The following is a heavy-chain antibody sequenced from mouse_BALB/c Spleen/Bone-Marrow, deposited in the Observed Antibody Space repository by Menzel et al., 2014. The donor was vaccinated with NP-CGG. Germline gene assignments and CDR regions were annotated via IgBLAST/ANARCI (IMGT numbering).Heavy chain of an antibody. J-gene: IGHJ4*01. CDR3: AMWLRRDYYAMYY. V-gene: IGHV1-4*01. CDR1: GYTFTRYT. D-gene: IGHD2-2*01. CDR2: IIPNRGYS. Sequence: VQLQQTGAELARPGASAKMSCQASGYTFTRYTMHWEKKRPGQGLEWIGYIIPNRGYSNYNQKFKGKATLNADKSSSTAYMKVSSLSSEDSAVYFCAMWLRRDYYAMYYWGQRPSVTVSS.